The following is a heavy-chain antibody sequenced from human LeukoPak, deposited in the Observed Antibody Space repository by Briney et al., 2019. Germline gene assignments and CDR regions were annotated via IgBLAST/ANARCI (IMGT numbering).Heavy chain of an antibody. J-gene: IGHJ4*02. CDR3: ARGGYSYGSRIDY. CDR1: GYTFTVYY. Sequence: GASVKVSCKASGYTFTVYYMHWVRQAPGQGLEWMGWINPNSGGTNYAQKLQGRVTMTTDTSTSTTYMELRSLRSDDTAVYYCARGGYSYGSRIDYWGQGTLVTVSS. V-gene: IGHV1-2*02. CDR2: INPNSGGT. D-gene: IGHD5-18*01.